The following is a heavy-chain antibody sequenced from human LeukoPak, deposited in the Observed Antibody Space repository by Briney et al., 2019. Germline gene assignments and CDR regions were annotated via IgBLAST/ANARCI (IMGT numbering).Heavy chain of an antibody. D-gene: IGHD1-26*01. Sequence: GASVKVSCKASGYTFTGYYMHWVRQAPGQGLEWMGWINPNSGGTNYAQKFQGRVTVTRDTSISTAYMELSSLRSEDTAVYYCARYSGSYYCPWGQGTLVTVSS. J-gene: IGHJ5*02. CDR2: INPNSGGT. CDR3: ARYSGSYYCP. CDR1: GYTFTGYY. V-gene: IGHV1-2*02.